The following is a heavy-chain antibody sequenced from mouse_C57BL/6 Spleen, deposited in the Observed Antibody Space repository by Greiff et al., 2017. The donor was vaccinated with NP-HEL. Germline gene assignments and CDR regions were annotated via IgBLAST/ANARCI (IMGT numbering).Heavy chain of an antibody. J-gene: IGHJ1*03. CDR1: GYSFTDYN. V-gene: IGHV1-39*01. CDR2: INPNYGTT. CDR3: VRRDGSSRYWYFDV. D-gene: IGHD1-1*01. Sequence: VQLQESGPELVKPGASVKISCKASGYSFTDYNMNWVKQSNGKSLEWIGVINPNYGTTSYNQKFKGKATLTVDQSSSTAYMQLNSLTSEDAAVYYCVRRDGSSRYWYFDVWGTRTTVTVSS.